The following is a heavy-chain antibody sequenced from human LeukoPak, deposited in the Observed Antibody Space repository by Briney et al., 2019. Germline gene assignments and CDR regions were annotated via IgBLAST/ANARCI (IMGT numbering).Heavy chain of an antibody. V-gene: IGHV1-69*13. D-gene: IGHD2-21*02. Sequence: ASVKVSCKASGGTFSSFAIGWVRQAPGQGLEWMGGIIPIFGTANYAQKFQGRVTITADESTSTAYMELSSLRSEDTAVYYCAKKLTASVYYYYGMDVWGQGTTVTVSS. CDR2: IIPIFGTA. CDR1: GGTFSSFA. CDR3: AKKLTASVYYYYGMDV. J-gene: IGHJ6*02.